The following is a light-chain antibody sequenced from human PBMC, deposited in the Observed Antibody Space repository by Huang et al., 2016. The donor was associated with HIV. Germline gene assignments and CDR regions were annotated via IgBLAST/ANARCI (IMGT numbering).Light chain of an antibody. CDR2: WGS. CDR3: EQYYRSPQT. CDR1: QSLFSSSTSKDY. Sequence: DIVLTQSPDFLAGSLGERVTLTCKSSQSLFSSSTSKDYLAWFQQKAGQPPKLLMFWGSTRESGVPERFSGSGYGTDFSLTISDLGTADVATYYCEQYYRSPQTFGRGTKVEIK. V-gene: IGKV4-1*01. J-gene: IGKJ4*02.